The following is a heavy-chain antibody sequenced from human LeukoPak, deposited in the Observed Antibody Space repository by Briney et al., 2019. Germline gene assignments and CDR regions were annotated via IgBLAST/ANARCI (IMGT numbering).Heavy chain of an antibody. D-gene: IGHD2-15*01. J-gene: IGHJ4*02. Sequence: SETLSLTCTVSGGSISSRSYYWGWIRQPPGKGLEWIGNIFYSGSTYYSPSLKSRATISVDTSKNQFSLKLSSVTAAGTAVYYCARQTYCRSGSCLIDYWGQGTLVTVSS. CDR3: ARQTYCRSGSCLIDY. CDR1: GGSISSRSYY. CDR2: IFYSGST. V-gene: IGHV4-39*01.